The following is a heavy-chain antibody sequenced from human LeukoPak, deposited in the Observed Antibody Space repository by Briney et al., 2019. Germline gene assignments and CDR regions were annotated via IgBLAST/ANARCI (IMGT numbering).Heavy chain of an antibody. D-gene: IGHD6-13*01. Sequence: AETLSLTCTVSGGSISSYYWGWIRQPPGKGLEWIGYIYYSGSTNYNPSLKSRVTISVDTSKNQFSLKLSSVTAADTAVYYCARTSPGSSSWYTAWGTSYYYYGMDVWGQGTTVTVSS. J-gene: IGHJ6*02. CDR1: GGSISSYY. CDR2: IYYSGST. V-gene: IGHV4-59*08. CDR3: ARTSPGSSSWYTAWGTSYYYYGMDV.